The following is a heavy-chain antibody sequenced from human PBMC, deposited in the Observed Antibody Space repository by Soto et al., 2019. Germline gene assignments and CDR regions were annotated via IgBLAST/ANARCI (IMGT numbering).Heavy chain of an antibody. Sequence: QEQLVQSGAEVKKPGASVKISCKASGYTFNTYDINWVRQATGQGLEWMGWMNPESGSTGFAQSFQGRITLTRNTSPNTVYMEVSSLTNEDTAVYFCARSGGSGYYSTHYYGMDVWGPGTTVTVSS. D-gene: IGHD3-22*01. V-gene: IGHV1-8*01. J-gene: IGHJ6*02. CDR2: MNPESGST. CDR3: ARSGGSGYYSTHYYGMDV. CDR1: GYTFNTYD.